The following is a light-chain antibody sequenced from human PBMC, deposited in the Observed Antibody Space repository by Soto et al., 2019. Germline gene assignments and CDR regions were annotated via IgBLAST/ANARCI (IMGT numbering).Light chain of an antibody. CDR2: EAS. CDR1: QDIKNY. CDR3: QQCDDFIT. J-gene: IGKJ4*01. V-gene: IGKV1-33*01. Sequence: DIQMTQSPSSLSASVGDRVTITCQASQDIKNYLNWYQQKPGKATKLLIYEASNLKKGAPSRFSGSGSGRSFTFSISSLQPEDIATYYCQQCDDFITFGGGTRIEIK.